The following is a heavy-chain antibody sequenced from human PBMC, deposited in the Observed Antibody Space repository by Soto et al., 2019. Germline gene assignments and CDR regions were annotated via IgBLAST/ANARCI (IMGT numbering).Heavy chain of an antibody. Sequence: GGSLRLSCAASGSTFSSYAMSWVRQAPGKGLEWVSAISGSGGSTYYADSVKGRFTISRDNSKNTLYLQMNSLRAEDTAVYYCAKDLEPTTVTTITSHWGQGTLVTVSS. CDR3: AKDLEPTTVTTITSH. D-gene: IGHD4-17*01. CDR2: ISGSGGST. V-gene: IGHV3-23*01. CDR1: GSTFSSYA. J-gene: IGHJ4*02.